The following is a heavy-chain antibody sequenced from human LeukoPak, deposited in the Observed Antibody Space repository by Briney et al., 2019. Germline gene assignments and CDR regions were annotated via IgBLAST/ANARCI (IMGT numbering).Heavy chain of an antibody. D-gene: IGHD3-10*01. CDR1: GFTLTTYW. Sequence: GGSLRLSCAASGFTLTTYWMHWVRQAPGKGLVWVSRIKSDGISTSYADSVKGRFTISRDNAKNTLYLQMNSLRAEDTAVYYCAKNIGSGSYYKLYGMDVWGQGTTVTVSS. J-gene: IGHJ6*02. V-gene: IGHV3-74*01. CDR3: AKNIGSGSYYKLYGMDV. CDR2: IKSDGIST.